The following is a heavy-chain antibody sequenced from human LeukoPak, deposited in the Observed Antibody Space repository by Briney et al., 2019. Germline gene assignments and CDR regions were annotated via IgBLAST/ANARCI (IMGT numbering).Heavy chain of an antibody. Sequence: GGSLRLSCAASGFTVSSNYMSWVRQAPGKGLEWVSVIYSGGSTYYADSVKGRFTISRDNSKNTLYLQMNSLRAEDTAVYYCTTRLRRSYYYMDVWGKGTTVTVSS. V-gene: IGHV3-53*01. CDR2: IYSGGST. CDR1: GFTVSSNY. J-gene: IGHJ6*03. CDR3: TTRLRRSYYYMDV. D-gene: IGHD4-17*01.